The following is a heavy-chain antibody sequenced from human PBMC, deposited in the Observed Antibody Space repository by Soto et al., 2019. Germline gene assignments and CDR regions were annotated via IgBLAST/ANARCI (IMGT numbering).Heavy chain of an antibody. CDR2: IYGSGRGI. V-gene: IGHV3-23*05. D-gene: IGHD2-21*02. CDR3: AKDAVYSDCLWLVDH. Sequence: GGSLRLSCTASGLPHSNFALMCVRQAPGKGLECFCGIYGSGRGIEYADSVKGRFTISRDNSKNTVYLQMTDLRADDTAVYYCAKDAVYSDCLWLVDHWGQGTQVTVSS. J-gene: IGHJ4*02. CDR1: GLPHSNFA.